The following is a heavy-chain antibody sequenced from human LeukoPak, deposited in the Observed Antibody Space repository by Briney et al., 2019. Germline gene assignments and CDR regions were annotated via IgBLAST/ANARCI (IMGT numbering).Heavy chain of an antibody. V-gene: IGHV4-61*02. Sequence: SQTLSLTCTVSGGSISSGSYYWSWIRQPAGEGLEWIGRIYTSGSTNYNPSLKSRVTISVDASKNQFSLKLSSVTAADTAVYYCARELRDILTGYYMDVWGKGTTVTISS. J-gene: IGHJ6*03. CDR2: IYTSGST. CDR1: GGSISSGSYY. CDR3: ARELRDILTGYYMDV. D-gene: IGHD3-9*01.